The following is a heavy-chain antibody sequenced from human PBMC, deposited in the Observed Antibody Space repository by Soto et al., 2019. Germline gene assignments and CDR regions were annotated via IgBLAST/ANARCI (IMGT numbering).Heavy chain of an antibody. V-gene: IGHV5-10-1*01. CDR1: GYSFTSYW. D-gene: IGHD6-6*01. CDR3: ARQPDSSSKIQGIDD. CDR2: IDPSDSYT. J-gene: IGHJ4*02. Sequence: GESLKISCKGSGYSFTSYWISWVRQMPGKGLEWMGRIDPSDSYTNYSPSFQGHVTISADKSISTAYLQWSSLKASDTAMYYCARQPDSSSKIQGIDDWGQGTLVTVSS.